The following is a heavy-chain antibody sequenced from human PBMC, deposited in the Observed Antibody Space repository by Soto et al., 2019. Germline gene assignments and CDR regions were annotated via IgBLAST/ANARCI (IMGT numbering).Heavy chain of an antibody. CDR3: ARLPKGSVVTG. J-gene: IGHJ4*01. CDR2: ISSSSENI. V-gene: IGHV3-48*02. D-gene: IGHD2-21*02. Sequence: GSLRLSCVGSGFSFRDHSMNWVRQPPGKGLQWISYISSSSENIYYADSVKGRFTVSRDNAKNTLFLQMNSLRDDDSAIYYCARLPKGSVVTGWGQGSLVTVSS. CDR1: GFSFRDHS.